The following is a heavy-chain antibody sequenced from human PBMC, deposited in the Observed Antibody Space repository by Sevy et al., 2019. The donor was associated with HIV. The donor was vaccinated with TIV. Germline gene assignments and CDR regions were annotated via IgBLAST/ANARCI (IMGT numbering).Heavy chain of an antibody. CDR3: VRAIAADGSF. D-gene: IGHD6-13*01. CDR2: IKRDGSVK. Sequence: GGSLRLSCVASGFTLNSYWMSWVRQAPGKGLEWVANIKRDGSVKYYVNSVKGRFTISRDNARNLLYLQMNSLRVEDTALYYEVRAIAADGSFWGQGTLVTVSP. V-gene: IGHV3-7*01. J-gene: IGHJ4*02. CDR1: GFTLNSYW.